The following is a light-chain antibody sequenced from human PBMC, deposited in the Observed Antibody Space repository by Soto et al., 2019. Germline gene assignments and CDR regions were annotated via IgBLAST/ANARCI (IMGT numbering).Light chain of an antibody. Sequence: QSALTQPASVSGSPGQSITISCSGTTSDVGIYNLVSWYQQHPGKAPKLVIYEVDKRPSGVSNRFSGSRSGNTASLTISGLQSEDEADYYCSSYAGSRLVFGGGTKVTVL. CDR2: EVD. CDR1: TSDVGIYNL. V-gene: IGLV2-23*02. CDR3: SSYAGSRLV. J-gene: IGLJ3*02.